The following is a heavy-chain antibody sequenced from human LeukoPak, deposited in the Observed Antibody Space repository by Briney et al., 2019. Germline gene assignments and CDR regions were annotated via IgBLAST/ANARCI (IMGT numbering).Heavy chain of an antibody. V-gene: IGHV4-59*13. CDR1: GDSIRNSY. J-gene: IGHJ6*03. Sequence: SETLSLTCNVSGDSIRNSYWSWIRQSPGKPLEWIGYRYYSGSTDSNPSLKSRVTMSIDTSENQFSLKLNSVTAADTAVYYCARGYYYMDLWGEGTTVIVSS. CDR3: ARGYYYMDL. CDR2: RYYSGST.